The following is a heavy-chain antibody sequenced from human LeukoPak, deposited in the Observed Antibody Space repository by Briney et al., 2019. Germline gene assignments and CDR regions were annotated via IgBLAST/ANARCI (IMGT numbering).Heavy chain of an antibody. J-gene: IGHJ4*02. V-gene: IGHV4-59*08. D-gene: IGHD3-16*01. Sequence: SETLSLTCTVSGGSISSYYWSWIRQPPGKGLEWIGYTYYSGSTNYNPSLKSRVTISVDTSKNQFSLKLSSVTAADTAVYYCARGLPVDYWGQGTLVTVSS. CDR3: ARGLPVDY. CDR1: GGSISSYY. CDR2: TYYSGST.